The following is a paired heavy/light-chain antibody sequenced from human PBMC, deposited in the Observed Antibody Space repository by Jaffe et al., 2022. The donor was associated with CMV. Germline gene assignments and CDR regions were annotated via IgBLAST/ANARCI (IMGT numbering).Heavy chain of an antibody. Sequence: QVQLQQWGAGLLKPSETLSLTCTVSGGSFRDSAWSWIRQSPGKGLEWLGTINDSGSTNYHPSLKSRVTIFSDTSKKEVSLYLTSVTAADSAVYYCARGRRVVPAALGWGPKTFWSGYYFDYWAQGTLVTVSS. J-gene: IGHJ4*02. CDR2: INDSGST. CDR3: ARGRRVVPAALGWGPKTFWSGYYFDY. V-gene: IGHV4-34*02. D-gene: IGHD3-3*01. CDR1: GGSFRDSA.
Light chain of an antibody. Sequence: DIQVTQSPSSLSASVGERVTMTCRASETISTHLNWYQQIPGNAPRLLIFAASTLQSGVPSRFSGRGSGTDFTLTISSLQPEDAATYFCQQSYNTPGIPVTFGPGTKVDI. J-gene: IGKJ3*01. V-gene: IGKV1-39*01. CDR2: AAS. CDR3: QQSYNTPGIPVT. CDR1: ETISTH.